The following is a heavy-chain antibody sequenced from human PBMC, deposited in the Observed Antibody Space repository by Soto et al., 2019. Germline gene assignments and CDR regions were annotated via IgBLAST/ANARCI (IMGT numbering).Heavy chain of an antibody. J-gene: IGHJ4*02. V-gene: IGHV4-59*12. D-gene: IGHD3-10*01. Sequence: PSETLSLTCTISGGSISVYYWSWIRQPPGQALEWIGYIYDSGSPYYNPSLRSRVIISADTSKNQISLKLTSVTAADTAVYFCARLVYDTRLNYMYFDFWGPGTLVTVSS. CDR3: ARLVYDTRLNYMYFDF. CDR1: GGSISVYY. CDR2: IYDSGSP.